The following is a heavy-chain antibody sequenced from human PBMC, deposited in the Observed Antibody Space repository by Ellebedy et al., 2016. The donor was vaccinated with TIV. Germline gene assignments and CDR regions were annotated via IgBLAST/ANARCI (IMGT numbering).Heavy chain of an antibody. CDR3: AHTPPEYDYIWGSYRPYSFGY. V-gene: IGHV2-5*01. Sequence: TLSLTCTVSGASISSFYWSWIRQPPGKALEWLALIYWNDDKHYSPSLKSRLTITKDTSKNQVVLTMTNLDPMDTATYYCAHTPPEYDYIWGSYRPYSFGYWGQGTLVTVSS. CDR2: IYWNDDK. CDR1: GASISSFYW. J-gene: IGHJ4*02. D-gene: IGHD3-16*02.